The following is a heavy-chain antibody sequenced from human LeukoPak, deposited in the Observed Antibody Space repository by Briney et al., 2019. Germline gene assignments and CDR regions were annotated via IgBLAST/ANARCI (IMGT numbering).Heavy chain of an antibody. CDR2: IIPILGIA. CDR3: ARTLTGDAFDI. V-gene: IGHV1-69*04. D-gene: IGHD3-9*01. CDR1: GGTFSSYA. J-gene: IGHJ3*02. Sequence: AASVKVSCKASGGTFSSYATSWVRQAPGQGLEWMGRIIPILGIANYAQKFQGRVTITADKSTSTAYMELSSLRSEDTAVYYCARTLTGDAFDIWGQGTMVTVSS.